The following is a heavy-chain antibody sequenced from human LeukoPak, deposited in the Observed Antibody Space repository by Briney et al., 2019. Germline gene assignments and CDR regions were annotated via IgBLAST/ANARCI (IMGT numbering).Heavy chain of an antibody. CDR1: GFTFTNAH. V-gene: IGHV3-15*01. CDR2: IKSKTDGGTT. D-gene: IGHD4-17*01. CDR3: TTNTVE. J-gene: IGHJ4*02. Sequence: PGGSLRLSCAASGFTFTNAHMSWVRQAPGKGLEWLGRIKSKTDGGTTDYAAPVEGRFTISRDDSENSLYLQMNSLKTEDTVMYYCTTNTVEWGQGTLVTVSS.